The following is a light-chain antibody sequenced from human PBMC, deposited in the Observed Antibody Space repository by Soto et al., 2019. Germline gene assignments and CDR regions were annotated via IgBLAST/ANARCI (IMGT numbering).Light chain of an antibody. V-gene: IGKV1-39*01. CDR3: QQTFSTPIT. CDR1: QTVRRY. CDR2: AAS. Sequence: DTQMTQSPSSLSASVGDRVTITCRASQTVRRYLNWYQQKPGKAPTLLIYAASTLESAVPPRFSGAGSETEFTLTINGLQPDDFATYYCQQTFSTPITFGQGTRLEI. J-gene: IGKJ5*01.